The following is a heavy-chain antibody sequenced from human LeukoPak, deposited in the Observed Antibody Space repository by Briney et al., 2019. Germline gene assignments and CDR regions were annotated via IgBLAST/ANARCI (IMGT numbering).Heavy chain of an antibody. D-gene: IGHD6-6*01. Sequence: SETLFLNCTVSGDSISSYYWSWLRQPPGKGLEWIGYIYTSGGTNYIPSLKGRVTISIDTSKNQFSLKLSSVTAADSAVYYCARLTRLSTSPDRYYLDYWGQGTLVTVSS. CDR3: ARLTRLSTSPDRYYLDY. CDR2: IYTSGGT. V-gene: IGHV4-4*09. CDR1: GDSISSYY. J-gene: IGHJ4*02.